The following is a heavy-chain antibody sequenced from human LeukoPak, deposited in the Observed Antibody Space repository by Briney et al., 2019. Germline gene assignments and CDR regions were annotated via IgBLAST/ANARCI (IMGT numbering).Heavy chain of an antibody. J-gene: IGHJ5*02. CDR1: GFTFSSYG. CDR3: TTRLP. V-gene: IGHV3-30*03. Sequence: GGSLRLSCAASGFTFSSYGMHWVRQAPGKGLEWVAVISYDGSNKYYADSVKGRFTISRDNSKNTLYLQMNSLKTEDTAVYYCTTRLPWGQGTLVTVSS. CDR2: ISYDGSNK. D-gene: IGHD1-14*01.